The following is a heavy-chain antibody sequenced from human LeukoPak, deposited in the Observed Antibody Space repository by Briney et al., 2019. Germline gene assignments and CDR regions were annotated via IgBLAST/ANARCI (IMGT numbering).Heavy chain of an antibody. V-gene: IGHV3-74*01. CDR3: ARAGDYYDSSGYLNYFDY. D-gene: IGHD3-22*01. CDR1: GFTFSSYW. CDR2: INSDGSST. Sequence: PGGSLRLSCAASGFTFSSYWMHWVRQAPGKGLVWVSRINSDGSSTIYADSVKGRFTISRDNSKNTLYLQMNSLRAEDTAVYYCARAGDYYDSSGYLNYFDYWDQGTLVTVSS. J-gene: IGHJ4*02.